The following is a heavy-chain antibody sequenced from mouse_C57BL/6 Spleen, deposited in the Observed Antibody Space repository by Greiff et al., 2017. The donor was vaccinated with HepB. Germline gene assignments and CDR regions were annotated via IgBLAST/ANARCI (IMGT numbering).Heavy chain of an antibody. D-gene: IGHD1-1*01. CDR1: GFTFSSYA. CDR2: ISDGGSYT. CDR3: ARDGDYYGSLYYFDY. Sequence: EVKLVESGGGLVKPGGSLKLSCAASGFTFSSYAMSWVRQTPEKRLEWVATISDGGSYTYYPDNVKGRFTIARDTAKNNLYLQMSHLKSEDTAMYYCARDGDYYGSLYYFDYWGQGTTLTVSS. V-gene: IGHV5-4*01. J-gene: IGHJ2*01.